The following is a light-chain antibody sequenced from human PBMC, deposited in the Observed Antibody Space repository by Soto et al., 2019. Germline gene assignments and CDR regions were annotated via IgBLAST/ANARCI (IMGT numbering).Light chain of an antibody. J-gene: IGKJ3*01. CDR2: GAS. V-gene: IGKV1-33*01. Sequence: DIQMTQSPSSLSASVGGRVSITCQASQDIRTSLSWFQQKPGRAPKLLIYGASYLETGVPSRFRGSGSGTDFSFTISSLRPEDSATYYCQQYDNLPPFTLGPGNKVD. CDR3: QQYDNLPPFT. CDR1: QDIRTS.